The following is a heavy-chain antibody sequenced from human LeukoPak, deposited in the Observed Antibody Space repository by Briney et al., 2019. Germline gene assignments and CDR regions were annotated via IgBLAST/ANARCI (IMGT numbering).Heavy chain of an antibody. D-gene: IGHD5-24*01. CDR1: GFTFSSYA. V-gene: IGHV3-23*01. CDR2: ISGSGNNT. Sequence: GGSLRLSCAASGFTFSSYAMSWVRQAPGKGLEWLSIISGSGNNTFYGDSVKGRFTISRDNSKSTVYLQMNSLRPEDTAVYYCARPSPPGDGYNPCDYWGPGALVIVSS. CDR3: ARPSPPGDGYNPCDY. J-gene: IGHJ4*02.